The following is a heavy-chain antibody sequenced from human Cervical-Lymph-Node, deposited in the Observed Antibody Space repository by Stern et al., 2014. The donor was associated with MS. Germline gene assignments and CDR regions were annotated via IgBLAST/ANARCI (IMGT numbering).Heavy chain of an antibody. Sequence: QVQLVQSGPGLVKPSGTLSLTCAVSGGSISSSNWWSWVRQPPGKGLEWIGEVYHSGSTNYNPSLKSRVPISVDNSKTQFSLRLSSVTAAGTAVYYCARATSKGYFDYWGQGTLVTVSS. V-gene: IGHV4-4*02. J-gene: IGHJ4*02. CDR1: GGSISSSNW. CDR3: ARATSKGYFDY. CDR2: VYHSGST.